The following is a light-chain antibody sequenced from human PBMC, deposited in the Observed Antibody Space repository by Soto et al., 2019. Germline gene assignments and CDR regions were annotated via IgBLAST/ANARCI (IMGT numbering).Light chain of an antibody. CDR2: KAS. CDR3: QQYNGYSWT. J-gene: IGKJ1*01. V-gene: IGKV1-5*03. CDR1: QSISSW. Sequence: DIQMTQSPSMVSASVGDRVSITCRASQSISSWLAWYQQKPGKAPKILIYKASSLESGVPSRFSGSGSGTEFTLTISSLQPDDFATYYCQQYNGYSWTFGQGTKVDI.